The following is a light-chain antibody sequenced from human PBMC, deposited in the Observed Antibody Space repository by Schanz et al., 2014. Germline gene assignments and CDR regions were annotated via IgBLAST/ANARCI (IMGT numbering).Light chain of an antibody. CDR2: GAS. V-gene: IGKV3-15*01. CDR3: QHYGSSSSIT. CDR1: QSVSSN. Sequence: EIVMTQSPATLSVSPGERATLSCRASQSVSSNLAWYQQKPGQAPRLLIYGASTRATGSPARFSGSGSGTDLTLTISRLEPADFAVYFCQHYGSSSSITFGQGTRLEIK. J-gene: IGKJ5*01.